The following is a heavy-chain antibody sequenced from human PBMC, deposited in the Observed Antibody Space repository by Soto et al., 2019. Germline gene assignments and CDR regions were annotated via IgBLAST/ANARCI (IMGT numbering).Heavy chain of an antibody. J-gene: IGHJ4*02. Sequence: EVQLLESGGDLVHPGGSLRLSCAASGFTFSSYAMSWVRQAPGKGLEWVSAISGSGDSTYYADSVKGRFTISRDNSKNTLYLQMNSLRAEDTAVYYCARDRYGDPLWGQDDFDYWGQGTLVTVSS. CDR3: ARDRYGDPLWGQDDFDY. CDR2: ISGSGDST. V-gene: IGHV3-23*01. D-gene: IGHD4-17*01. CDR1: GFTFSSYA.